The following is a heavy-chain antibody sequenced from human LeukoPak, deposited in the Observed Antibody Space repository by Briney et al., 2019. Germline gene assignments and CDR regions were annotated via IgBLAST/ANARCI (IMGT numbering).Heavy chain of an antibody. CDR3: ARARRGIQLWLMAQAFDI. V-gene: IGHV3-21*01. CDR1: GFTFSSYS. Sequence: GGSLRLSCAASGFTFSSYSMNWVRQAPGKGLEWVSSISSSSSYIYYADSVKGRFTISRDNAKNSLYLQMNSLRAEDTAVYYCARARRGIQLWLMAQAFDIWGQGTMVTVSS. CDR2: ISSSSSYI. J-gene: IGHJ3*02. D-gene: IGHD5-18*01.